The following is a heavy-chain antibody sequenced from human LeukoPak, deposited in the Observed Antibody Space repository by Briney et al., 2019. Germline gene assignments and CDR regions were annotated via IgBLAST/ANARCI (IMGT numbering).Heavy chain of an antibody. CDR2: IYHSGST. CDR3: ARDPLSNYDGRAY. CDR1: GGSISSSNW. Sequence: PSETLSLTCAVSGGSISSSNWWSWVRPPPGKGLEWIGEIYHSGSTNYNPSLKSRVTISVDKSKNQFSLKLSSVTAADTAVYYCARDPLSNYDGRAYWGQGTLVTVSS. D-gene: IGHD4-11*01. J-gene: IGHJ4*02. V-gene: IGHV4-4*02.